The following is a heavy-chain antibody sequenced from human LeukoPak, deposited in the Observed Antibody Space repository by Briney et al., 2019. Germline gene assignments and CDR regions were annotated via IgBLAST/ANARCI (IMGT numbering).Heavy chain of an antibody. J-gene: IGHJ5*02. Sequence: PGRSLRLSCAASGFTFSSYAMHWVRQAPGKGLEWVAVISYDGSNKYYADSVKGRFTISRDNSKNTLYLQMNSLRAEDTAVYYCARDGGSSWYKWFDPWGQGTLVTVSS. D-gene: IGHD6-13*01. CDR1: GFTFSSYA. CDR2: ISYDGSNK. CDR3: ARDGGSSWYKWFDP. V-gene: IGHV3-30*04.